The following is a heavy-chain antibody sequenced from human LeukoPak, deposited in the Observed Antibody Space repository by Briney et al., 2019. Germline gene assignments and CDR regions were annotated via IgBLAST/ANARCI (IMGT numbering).Heavy chain of an antibody. V-gene: IGHV5-51*01. CDR3: ATQSSGPSFDY. Sequence: GESLKISCKGSGYSFTSYWIAWVRQMPGQGLEWMGIIYPGDSDTRYNPSFQGQVTISADKSISTAYLQWSSLKASDTAMYYCATQSSGPSFDYWGQGTLVTVSS. CDR2: IYPGDSDT. CDR1: GYSFTSYW. J-gene: IGHJ4*02.